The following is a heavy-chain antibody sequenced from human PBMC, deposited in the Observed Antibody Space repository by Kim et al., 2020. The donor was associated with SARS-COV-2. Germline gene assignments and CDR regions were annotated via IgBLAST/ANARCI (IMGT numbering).Heavy chain of an antibody. V-gene: IGHV3-7*01. CDR2: IKEDGSEK. J-gene: IGHJ4*02. CDR1: GFTFSRYC. CDR3: SKEPWGPGY. Sequence: GGSLRLSCAASGFTFSRYCMTWVRQAPGKGLEWVATIKEDGSEKHSGDSVKGRSSISRDNAKNSLYLKMTSLRVEDTAVYSCSKEPWGPGYLGQGTLGT. D-gene: IGHD7-27*01.